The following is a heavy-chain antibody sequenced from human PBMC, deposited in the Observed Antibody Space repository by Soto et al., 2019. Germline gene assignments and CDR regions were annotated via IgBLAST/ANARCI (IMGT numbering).Heavy chain of an antibody. J-gene: IGHJ3*02. CDR1: GYTFTSYG. CDR2: ISAYNGNT. Sequence: GASVKVSCKASGYTFTSYGISWVRQAPGQGLEWMGWISAYNGNTNYAQKLQGRVTMTTDTSTSTAYMELRSLRSDDTAVYYCARDYLGSSGYYDAFDIWGQGTMVTVSS. V-gene: IGHV1-18*01. CDR3: ARDYLGSSGYYDAFDI. D-gene: IGHD3-22*01.